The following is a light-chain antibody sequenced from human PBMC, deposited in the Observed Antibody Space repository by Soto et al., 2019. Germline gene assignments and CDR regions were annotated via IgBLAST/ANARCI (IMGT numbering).Light chain of an antibody. V-gene: IGKV3-15*01. CDR2: AAS. J-gene: IGKJ5*01. Sequence: EIVMTQSPATLSVSPGERSTLSCRASQSVRSNLAWYHQRPGQAARLLIYAASARATGIPARFSGSGSGTEFTLTISGLQSEDFGLYYCQQRAGSSTFGQWTRLENK. CDR3: QQRAGSST. CDR1: QSVRSN.